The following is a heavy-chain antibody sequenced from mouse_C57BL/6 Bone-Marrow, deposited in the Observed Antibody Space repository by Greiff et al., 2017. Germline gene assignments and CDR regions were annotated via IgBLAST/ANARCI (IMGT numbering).Heavy chain of an antibody. V-gene: IGHV1-55*01. J-gene: IGHJ3*01. CDR1: GYTFTSYW. CDR2: IYPGSGST. CDR3: AKSTVVEGGFAY. D-gene: IGHD1-1*01. Sequence: VQLQQPGAELVKPGASVKMSCKASGYTFTSYWITWVKQRPGQGLEWIGDIYPGSGSTNYNEKFKSKATLTVDTSSSTAYMQLSSLTSEDSAVYYCAKSTVVEGGFAYWGQGTLVTVSA.